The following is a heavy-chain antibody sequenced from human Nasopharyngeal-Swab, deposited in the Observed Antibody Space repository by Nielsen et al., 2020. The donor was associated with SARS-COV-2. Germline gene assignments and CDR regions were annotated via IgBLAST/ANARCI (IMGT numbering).Heavy chain of an antibody. CDR2: INAGNGNT. J-gene: IGHJ2*01. CDR3: ARVVPTHQPGYGDYVRGPYWYFDL. CDR1: GYTFTSYA. Sequence: ASVKASCKASGYTFTSYAMHWVRQAPGQRLEWMGWINAGNGNTKYSQKFQGRVTITRDTSASTAYMELSSLRSDDTAVYYCARVVPTHQPGYGDYVRGPYWYFDLWGRGTLVTVSS. V-gene: IGHV1-3*01. D-gene: IGHD4-17*01.